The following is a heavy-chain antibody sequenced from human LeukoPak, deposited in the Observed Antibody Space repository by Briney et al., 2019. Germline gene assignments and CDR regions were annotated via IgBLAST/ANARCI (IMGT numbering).Heavy chain of an antibody. V-gene: IGHV4-39*07. Sequence: SETLSLTCTVSGGSISSSSYYWGWIRQPPGKGLEWIGSIYYSGSTYYNPSLKSRVTISVDTSKNQFSLNLSSVTAADTAVYYCAKIVGAPNRFDPWGQGTLVSVSS. CDR3: AKIVGAPNRFDP. CDR2: IYYSGST. J-gene: IGHJ5*02. CDR1: GGSISSSSYY. D-gene: IGHD1-26*01.